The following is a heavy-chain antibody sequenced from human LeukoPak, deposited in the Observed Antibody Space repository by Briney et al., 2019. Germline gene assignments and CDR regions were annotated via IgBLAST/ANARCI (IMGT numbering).Heavy chain of an antibody. V-gene: IGHV1-69*05. J-gene: IGHJ4*02. D-gene: IGHD5-18*01. CDR1: GGTFSSYA. CDR2: IIPIFGTA. CDR3: ARLNTAMANFDY. Sequence: EASVKVSCKASGGTFSSYAISWVRQAPGQGLEWMGGIIPIFGTANYAQKFQGRVTITTDESTSTAYMELSSLRSEDTAVYYCARLNTAMANFDYWGQGTLVTVSS.